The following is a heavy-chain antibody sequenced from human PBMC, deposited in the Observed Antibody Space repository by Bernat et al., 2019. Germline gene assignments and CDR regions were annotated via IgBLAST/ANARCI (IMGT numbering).Heavy chain of an antibody. CDR3: TNSPDY. CDR1: GFTFSSYG. J-gene: IGHJ4*02. Sequence: LVESGGGVVQPGRSLRLSCAASGFTFSSYGMHWVRQAPGKGLEWVAVISYDGSNKYYADSVKGRFTISRDNSKNTLYLQMNSLRAEDTAVYYCTNSPDYWGQGTLVTVSS. V-gene: IGHV3-30*18. CDR2: ISYDGSNK.